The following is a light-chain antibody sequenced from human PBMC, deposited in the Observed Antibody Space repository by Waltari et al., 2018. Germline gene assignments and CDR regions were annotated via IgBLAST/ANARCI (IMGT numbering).Light chain of an antibody. CDR2: EVS. V-gene: IGLV2-8*01. Sequence: QAALTQPPSMSGSPGQSVTISCTGTSSDIGGYNRVSWYKQYPGKAPKLMIYEVSQRPSGVSDRFSGSKSGNTASLTISGLQAEDEADYYCSSYAGSNTWVFGGGTRLTVL. CDR1: SSDIGGYNR. CDR3: SSYAGSNTWV. J-gene: IGLJ2*01.